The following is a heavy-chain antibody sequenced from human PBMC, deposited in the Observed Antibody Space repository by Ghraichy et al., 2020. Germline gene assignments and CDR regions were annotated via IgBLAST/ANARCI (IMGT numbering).Heavy chain of an antibody. Sequence: SETLSLTCTVSGGPISSSSYYWGWIRQPPGKGLEWIGSIYYSGSTYYNPSLKSRVTISVDTSKNQFSLKLSSVTAADTAVYYCARHPYGDLDWYFDLWGRGTLVTVSS. J-gene: IGHJ2*01. D-gene: IGHD4-17*01. CDR1: GGPISSSSYY. CDR2: IYYSGST. V-gene: IGHV4-39*01. CDR3: ARHPYGDLDWYFDL.